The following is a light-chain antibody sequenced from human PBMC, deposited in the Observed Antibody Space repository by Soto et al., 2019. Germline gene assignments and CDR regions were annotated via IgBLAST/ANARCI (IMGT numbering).Light chain of an antibody. CDR3: SSYGGSNNLI. V-gene: IGLV2-8*01. CDR1: SSDVGGYNY. Sequence: QSALTQPPSGSGSPGQSVTISCSGTSSDVGGYNYVSWYQQHPGKAPKLMIYEVSKRPSGVPDRFSGSKSGNTASLTVSGLQAEDEADYYCSSYGGSNNLIFGGGTKLTVL. CDR2: EVS. J-gene: IGLJ2*01.